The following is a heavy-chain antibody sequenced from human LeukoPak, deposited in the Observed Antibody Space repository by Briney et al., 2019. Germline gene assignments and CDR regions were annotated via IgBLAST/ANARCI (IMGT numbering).Heavy chain of an antibody. CDR2: ISGSGGST. J-gene: IGHJ6*03. Sequence: GGSLRLSCAASGFTFSSYAMSWVRQAPGKGLEWVSAISGSGGSTYYADSVKGRFTISRDNSKNTLYLQMNSLRAEDTAVYHCAKPIVGATKYYYYMDVWGKGTTVTVSS. CDR3: AKPIVGATKYYYYMDV. CDR1: GFTFSSYA. D-gene: IGHD1-26*01. V-gene: IGHV3-23*01.